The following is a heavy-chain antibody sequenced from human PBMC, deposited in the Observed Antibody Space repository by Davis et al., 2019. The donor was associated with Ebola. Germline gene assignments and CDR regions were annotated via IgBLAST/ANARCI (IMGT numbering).Heavy chain of an antibody. CDR2: INSGSSII. D-gene: IGHD1-1*01. V-gene: IGHV3-48*01. J-gene: IGHJ4*02. CDR3: ARDYPHDHA. CDR1: GFSFSSYS. Sequence: GESLKISCAASGFSFSSYSMNWVRQAPGKGLEWVSYINSGSSIIYYAESVKGRFTISRDNAKNSLYLQMNSLRAEDTAVYYCARDYPHDHAWGQGTLVTVSS.